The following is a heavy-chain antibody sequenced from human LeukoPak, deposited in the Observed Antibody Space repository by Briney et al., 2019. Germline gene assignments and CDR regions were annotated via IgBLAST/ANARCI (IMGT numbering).Heavy chain of an antibody. V-gene: IGHV3-23*01. CDR3: AKDLRYSGSYYSYYFDS. CDR2: ISGSGGST. CDR1: GFPFRSCA. J-gene: IGHJ4*02. D-gene: IGHD1-26*01. Sequence: GGPLRLLCAPSGFPFRSCAVIGPPQAPGRGLEWVADISGSGGSTYYADSVKGRFTSSIDNSKNTLSLQMNRLRAEDTAVYYCAKDLRYSGSYYSYYFDSWGQGTLVTVSS.